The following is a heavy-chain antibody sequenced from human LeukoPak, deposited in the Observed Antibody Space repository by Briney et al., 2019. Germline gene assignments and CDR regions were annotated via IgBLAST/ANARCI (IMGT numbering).Heavy chain of an antibody. V-gene: IGHV1-18*01. J-gene: IGHJ4*02. D-gene: IGHD3-22*01. Sequence: GASVKVSCKASGYTFASYGISWVRQAPGQGLEWMGWISAYNGNTNYAQKLQGRVTMTTDTSTSTAYMELRSLRSDDTAVYYCARDLWGGSGYSEGSDYWGQGTLVTVSS. CDR2: ISAYNGNT. CDR3: ARDLWGGSGYSEGSDY. CDR1: GYTFASYG.